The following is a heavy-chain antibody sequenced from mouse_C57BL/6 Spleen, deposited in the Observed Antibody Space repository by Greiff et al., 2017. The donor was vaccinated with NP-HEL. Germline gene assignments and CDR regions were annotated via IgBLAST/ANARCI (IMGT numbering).Heavy chain of an antibody. CDR1: GYTFTSYW. D-gene: IGHD1-1*01. CDR3: ARSLFTTVVEGYFDV. V-gene: IGHV1-64*01. J-gene: IGHJ1*03. Sequence: QVQLQQPGAELVKPGASVKLSCKASGYTFTSYWMHWVKQRPGQGLEWIGMIHPNSGSTNYNEKFKSKATLTVDKSSSTAYMQLSSLTSEDSAVYYCARSLFTTVVEGYFDVWGTRTTVTVSS. CDR2: IHPNSGST.